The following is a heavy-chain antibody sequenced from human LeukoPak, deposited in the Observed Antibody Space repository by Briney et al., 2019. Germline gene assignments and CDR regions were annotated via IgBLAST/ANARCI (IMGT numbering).Heavy chain of an antibody. CDR2: ITDYTGNT. J-gene: IGHJ6*02. V-gene: IGHV4-34*01. CDR3: ARGRVAKIVVVHSFQYGMDV. D-gene: IGHD3-22*01. Sequence: SETLSLTCDVFGGSFTDYFWTWIRQSPGEGPGWIGEITDYTGNTNYNPSLNSGVSISLEKSKNQFSLELRSVTAAHTAVYYCARGRVAKIVVVHSFQYGMDVWGQGTTVTVSS. CDR1: GGSFTDYF.